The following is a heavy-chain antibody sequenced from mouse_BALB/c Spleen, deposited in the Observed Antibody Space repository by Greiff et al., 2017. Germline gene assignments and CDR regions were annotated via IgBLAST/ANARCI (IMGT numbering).Heavy chain of an antibody. CDR3: TRSGHYYGYLGEKRYAMDY. CDR1: GYTFTDYE. V-gene: IGHV1-15*01. CDR2: IDPETGGT. D-gene: IGHD1-2*01. Sequence: QVQLKQSGAELVRPGASVTLSCKASGYTFTDYEMHWVKQTPVHGLEWIGAIDPETGGTAYNQKFKGKATLTADKSSSTAYMELRSLTSEASAVYYCTRSGHYYGYLGEKRYAMDYWGQGTSVTVSS. J-gene: IGHJ4*01.